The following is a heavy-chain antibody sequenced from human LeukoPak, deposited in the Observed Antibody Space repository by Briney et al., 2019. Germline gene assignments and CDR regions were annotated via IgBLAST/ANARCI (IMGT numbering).Heavy chain of an antibody. Sequence: SVKVSCKASGFTLTRSAMQWVRQARGQRLEWIGWIVVGSGNTNYAQKFQERVTISRDMSTSTAYMELSSLRSEDTAVYYCAALVDYYDSSGYYVDYWGQGTLVTVSS. CDR1: GFTLTRSA. V-gene: IGHV1-58*02. CDR3: AALVDYYDSSGYYVDY. CDR2: IVVGSGNT. D-gene: IGHD3-22*01. J-gene: IGHJ4*02.